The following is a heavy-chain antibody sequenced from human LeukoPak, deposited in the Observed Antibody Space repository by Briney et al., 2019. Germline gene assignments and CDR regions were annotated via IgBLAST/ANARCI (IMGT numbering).Heavy chain of an antibody. D-gene: IGHD6-19*01. V-gene: IGHV4-59*01. CDR2: IYYSGST. CDR3: ARGARSGWKDY. Sequence: SETLSLTCTVSGGSIGSYYWSWIRQPPGKGLEWIGYIYYSGSTNYNPSLKSRVTISVDTSKNQFSLKLSSVTAADTAVYYCARGARSGWKDYWGQGTLVTVSS. J-gene: IGHJ4*02. CDR1: GGSIGSYY.